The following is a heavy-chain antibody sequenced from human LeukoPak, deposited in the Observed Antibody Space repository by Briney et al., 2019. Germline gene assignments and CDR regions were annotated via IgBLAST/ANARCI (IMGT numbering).Heavy chain of an antibody. V-gene: IGHV4-39*07. CDR3: ARCKDYYVSGSYYKTFDY. J-gene: IGHJ4*02. D-gene: IGHD3-10*01. Sequence: SEALSLTCTVSGDSISSSSYYWGWIRQPPGKGLEWIGSIPYSGSTYYNPSLKSRVTISVDTSKNQFSLKLSSVTAADTAVYYCARCKDYYVSGSYYKTFDYWGQGTLVTVSS. CDR2: IPYSGST. CDR1: GDSISSSSYY.